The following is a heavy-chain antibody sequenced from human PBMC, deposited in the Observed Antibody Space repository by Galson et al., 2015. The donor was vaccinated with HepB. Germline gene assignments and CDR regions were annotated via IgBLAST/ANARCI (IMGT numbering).Heavy chain of an antibody. J-gene: IGHJ6*02. CDR2: ISYEGSNK. Sequence: SLRLSCAASGFIFSACAMHWVRQAPGKGLEWVALISYEGSNKYYADSVKGRFTISRDSVKNTLYLQMNSLRGEDTAVYYCASVGYSGGTWDSDYYGMDVWGQGTSVTVSS. CDR1: GFIFSACA. D-gene: IGHD2-15*01. V-gene: IGHV3-30*04. CDR3: ASVGYSGGTWDSDYYGMDV.